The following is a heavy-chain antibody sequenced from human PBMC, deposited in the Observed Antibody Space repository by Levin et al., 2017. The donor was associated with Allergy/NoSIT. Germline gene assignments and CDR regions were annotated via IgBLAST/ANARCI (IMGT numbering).Heavy chain of an antibody. CDR3: AREVPGTSQIDY. CDR1: GGSIISTTYC. V-gene: IGHV4-39*07. CDR2: IYSSGSA. D-gene: IGHD6-19*01. J-gene: IGHJ4*02. Sequence: KPSETLSLTCTVSGGSIISTTYCWAWIRQPPGKGLEWIGSIYSSGSASYNPSLKSRVTISIDTSTNQFSLKLSSVTAADTAVYYCAREVPGTSQIDYWGQGTLVAVSS.